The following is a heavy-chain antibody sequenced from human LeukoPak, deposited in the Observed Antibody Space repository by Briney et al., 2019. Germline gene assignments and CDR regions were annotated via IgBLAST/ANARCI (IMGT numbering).Heavy chain of an antibody. Sequence: PSETLSLTCTVSGGSISSYYWSWIRQPAGKGLEWIGRIYTSESTNYNPSLKTRVTMSVHTSKNQFSAKLNSVTAADTAVYYCARDRVVVPAAFSNWFDPWGQGTLVTVSS. CDR2: IYTSEST. D-gene: IGHD2-2*01. CDR3: ARDRVVVPAAFSNWFDP. V-gene: IGHV4-4*07. CDR1: GGSISSYY. J-gene: IGHJ5*02.